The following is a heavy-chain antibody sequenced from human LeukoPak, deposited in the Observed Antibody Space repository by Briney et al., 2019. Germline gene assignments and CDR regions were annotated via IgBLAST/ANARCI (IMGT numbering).Heavy chain of an antibody. CDR1: GFTFSSNV. Sequence: GGSLRLSCAASGFTFSSNVMIWVHQAPGKGLEWVSSIPASGGSTYYADSVKGRFTISRDNSKNSLYLQMNSLRAEDTAVYYCTRVAQSGPTGWFDPWGQGTLVTVSS. V-gene: IGHV3-23*01. CDR2: IPASGGST. J-gene: IGHJ5*02. D-gene: IGHD1-1*01. CDR3: TRVAQSGPTGWFDP.